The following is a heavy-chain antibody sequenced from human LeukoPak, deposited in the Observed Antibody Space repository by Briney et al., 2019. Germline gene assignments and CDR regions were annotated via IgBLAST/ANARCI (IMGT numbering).Heavy chain of an antibody. J-gene: IGHJ4*02. CDR1: GGSITNTNY. V-gene: IGHV4-4*02. CDR3: AREGGPYRPLDY. CDR2: VNLQGST. Sequence: SGTLSLTCGVSGGSITNTNYWTWVRQPPGKGLEWIGEVNLQGSTNYNPSLMGRVAISVDTSENHISLQLTSVTAADTAVYYCAREGGPYRPLDYSGQGTLVTISS.